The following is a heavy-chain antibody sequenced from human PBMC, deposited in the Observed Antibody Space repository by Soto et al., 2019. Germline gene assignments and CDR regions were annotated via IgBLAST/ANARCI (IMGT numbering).Heavy chain of an antibody. CDR3: ARGHSSSWYSFDY. J-gene: IGHJ4*02. D-gene: IGHD6-13*01. CDR2: ISSNGGST. Sequence: EVQLVESGEGLVQPGGSLRLSCAASGFTFSNYAMHWVRQAPGKGLEFVSAISSNGGSTYYADSVKGRFTISRDNSKNPLFLQMGRLRAEDMAVYYCARGHSSSWYSFDYWGQGTLVTVSS. CDR1: GFTFSNYA. V-gene: IGHV3-64*02.